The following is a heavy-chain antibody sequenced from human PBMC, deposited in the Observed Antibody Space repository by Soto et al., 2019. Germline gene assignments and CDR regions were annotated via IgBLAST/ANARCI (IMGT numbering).Heavy chain of an antibody. CDR1: GGSISSSSYY. V-gene: IGHV4-39*01. D-gene: IGHD2-2*01. Sequence: SETLSLTCTVSGGSISSSSYYWGWIRQPPGKGLEWIGSIYYSGSTYYNPSLKSRVTISVDTSKNQFSLKLSSVTAADTAVYYCARLGGYCSSNNCYGYYGMDVWGQGTTVTVS. CDR2: IYYSGST. J-gene: IGHJ6*02. CDR3: ARLGGYCSSNNCYGYYGMDV.